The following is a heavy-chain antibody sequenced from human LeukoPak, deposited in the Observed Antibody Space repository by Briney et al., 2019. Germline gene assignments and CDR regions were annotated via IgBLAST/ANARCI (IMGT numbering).Heavy chain of an antibody. V-gene: IGHV3-30*02. Sequence: PGGSLRLSCAASGFTVSSNYMSWVRQAPGKGLEWVAFIRYDGSNKYYADSVKGRFTISRDNSKNTLYLQMNSLRAEDTAVYYCAKGSFDYWGQGTLVTVSS. J-gene: IGHJ4*02. D-gene: IGHD6-19*01. CDR3: AKGSFDY. CDR1: GFTVSSNY. CDR2: IRYDGSNK.